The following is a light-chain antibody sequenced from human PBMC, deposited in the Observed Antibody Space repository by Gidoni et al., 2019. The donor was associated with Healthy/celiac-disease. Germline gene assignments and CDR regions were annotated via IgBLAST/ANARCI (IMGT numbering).Light chain of an antibody. Sequence: DIQMTPSPSSLSASVGDRVTITCRASQSISSHLNWYQQKPGKAPKLLIYAASSLQSGVPSRFSGSGSGTDFTLTISSLQPEDFATYYCQQSYSTPWTFXXXTRVEIK. CDR3: QQSYSTPWT. J-gene: IGKJ1*01. V-gene: IGKV1-39*01. CDR2: AAS. CDR1: QSISSH.